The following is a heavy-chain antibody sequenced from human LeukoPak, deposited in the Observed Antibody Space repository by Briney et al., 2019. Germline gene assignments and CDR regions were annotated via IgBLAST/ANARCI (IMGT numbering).Heavy chain of an antibody. V-gene: IGHV3-74*01. Sequence: GGSLRLSCAASGFTFSSYWMHWVRQAPGKGLVWVSRINSDGSSTSYADSVKGRFTISRDNAKNTLYLQMNSLRAEDTAVYYCAKDLYRDIESTPPNWFDPWGQGTLVTVSS. CDR3: AKDLYRDIESTPPNWFDP. J-gene: IGHJ5*02. D-gene: IGHD3-16*02. CDR2: INSDGSST. CDR1: GFTFSSYW.